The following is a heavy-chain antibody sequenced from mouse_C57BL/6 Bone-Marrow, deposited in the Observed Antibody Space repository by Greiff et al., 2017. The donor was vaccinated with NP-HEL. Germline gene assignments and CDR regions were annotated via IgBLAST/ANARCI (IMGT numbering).Heavy chain of an antibody. Sequence: QVQLQQSGAELVKPGASVKLSCKASGYTFTEYTIHWVKQRSGQGLEWIGWFYPGSGSIKYNEKFKDKATLTADKSSSTVYMELRRLTSEDSAVYFCARHEGAYYDYLAWFAYWGQGTLVTVSA. J-gene: IGHJ3*01. CDR2: FYPGSGSI. CDR1: GYTFTEYT. V-gene: IGHV1-62-2*01. CDR3: ARHEGAYYDYLAWFAY. D-gene: IGHD2-4*01.